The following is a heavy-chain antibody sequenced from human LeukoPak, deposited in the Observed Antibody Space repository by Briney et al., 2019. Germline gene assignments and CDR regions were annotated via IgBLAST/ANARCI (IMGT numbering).Heavy chain of an antibody. CDR2: INHSGST. Sequence: PSGTLSLTCAVSGGSISTNNWWTWVRQPPGKGLEWIGEINHSGSTNYNPSLKSRVTISVDTSKNQFSLKLSSVTAADTAVYYCARLRGRRYCSSTSCRNWFDPWGQGTLVTVSS. J-gene: IGHJ5*02. CDR1: GGSISTNNW. V-gene: IGHV4-4*02. D-gene: IGHD2-2*01. CDR3: ARLRGRRYCSSTSCRNWFDP.